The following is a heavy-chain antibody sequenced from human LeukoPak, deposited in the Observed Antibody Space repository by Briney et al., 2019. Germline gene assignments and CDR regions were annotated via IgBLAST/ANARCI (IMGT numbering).Heavy chain of an antibody. CDR1: GVSTSSFY. CDR2: IYTSGST. D-gene: IGHD3-9*01. V-gene: IGHV4-4*07. CDR3: ARGPDWPIDS. Sequence: PSETLSLTCTVFGVSTSSFYWSWIRQPAGKGLQWIGRIYTSGSTNYSPSLRSRVTMSVDTSKNQFSLKLNSVTAADTAVYFCARGPDWPIDSWGQGTLVTVSS. J-gene: IGHJ4*02.